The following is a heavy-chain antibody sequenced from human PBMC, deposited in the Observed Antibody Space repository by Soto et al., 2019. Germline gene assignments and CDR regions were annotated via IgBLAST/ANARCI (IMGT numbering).Heavy chain of an antibody. Sequence: VKVSCKASGGTFSSYAISWVRQAPGQGLEWMGGIIPIFGTANYAQKFQGRVTITADESTSTAYMELSSLRSEDTAVYYCAASPLWSGYYYYFDYWGQGTLVTVSS. CDR3: AASPLWSGYYYYFDY. J-gene: IGHJ4*02. CDR1: GGTFSSYA. CDR2: IIPIFGTA. V-gene: IGHV1-69*01. D-gene: IGHD3-3*01.